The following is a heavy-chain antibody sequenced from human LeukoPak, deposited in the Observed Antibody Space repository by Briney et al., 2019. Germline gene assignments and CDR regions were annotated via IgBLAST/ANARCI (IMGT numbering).Heavy chain of an antibody. CDR2: INQEGSEK. CDR3: ARERDGRSFDY. V-gene: IGHV3-7*01. Sequence: GGSLRLSCAASGFTLSDYYMSWIRQAPGKGLEWVANINQEGSEKYFVDSVKGRFTISRDNAKNSLHLQMNTLRAEDTAVYYCARERDGRSFDYWGQGTLVTVSS. D-gene: IGHD5-24*01. CDR1: GFTLSDYY. J-gene: IGHJ4*02.